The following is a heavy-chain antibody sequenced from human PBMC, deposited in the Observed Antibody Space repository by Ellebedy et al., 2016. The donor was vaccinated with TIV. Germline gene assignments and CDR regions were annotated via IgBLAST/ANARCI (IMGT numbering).Heavy chain of an antibody. Sequence: PGGSLRLSCAASGFTFSSYWMHWVRQAPGKGLVWVSRINSDGSTTNYADSVKGRFTISRDNAKNTLYLQLNSLRAEDTAVYYCARGGTTVTTMEDYWGQGTLVTVSS. V-gene: IGHV3-74*01. CDR3: ARGGTTVTTMEDY. D-gene: IGHD4-11*01. J-gene: IGHJ4*02. CDR2: INSDGSTT. CDR1: GFTFSSYW.